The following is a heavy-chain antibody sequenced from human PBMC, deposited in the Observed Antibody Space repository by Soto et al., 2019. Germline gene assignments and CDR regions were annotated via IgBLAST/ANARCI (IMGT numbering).Heavy chain of an antibody. Sequence: GESLKISCKGSGYSFTSYWIGWVRQMPGKGLEWMGIIYPGDSDTRYSPSFQGQVTISADKSISTAYLQWSSLKASDTAMYYCASSSSSSPDYYYYGMDVWGQGTTVTVSS. CDR2: IYPGDSDT. CDR1: GYSFTSYW. V-gene: IGHV5-51*01. D-gene: IGHD6-6*01. J-gene: IGHJ6*02. CDR3: ASSSSSSPDYYYYGMDV.